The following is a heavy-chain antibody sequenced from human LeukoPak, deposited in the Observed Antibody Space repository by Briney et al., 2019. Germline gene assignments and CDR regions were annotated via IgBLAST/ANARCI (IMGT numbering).Heavy chain of an antibody. CDR3: ARSTGDGYNFPYYYYGMDV. CDR2: IWYDGSNK. J-gene: IGHJ6*02. CDR1: GFTFSSYG. Sequence: GGSLRLSCAASGFTFSSYGMHWVRQAPGKGLEWVAVIWYDGSNKYYADSVKGRFTISRDNSKNTLYLQMNSLRAEDTAVYYCARSTGDGYNFPYYYYGMDVWGRGTTVTVSS. D-gene: IGHD5-24*01. V-gene: IGHV3-33*01.